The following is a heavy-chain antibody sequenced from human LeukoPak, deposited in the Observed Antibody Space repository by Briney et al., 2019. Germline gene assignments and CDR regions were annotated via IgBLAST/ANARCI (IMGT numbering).Heavy chain of an antibody. CDR1: GFSVSSSY. V-gene: IGHV3-53*01. J-gene: IGHJ4*02. CDR2: IYSGGTT. Sequence: PGGSLRLSCAASGFSVSSSYMSWVRQASGKGLEWVSVIYSGGTTYYADSVEGRFTISRDNSKNTLYLQMNSLRAEDTAVYYCARRAGAYSHPYDYWGQGTLVTVSS. CDR3: ARRAGAYSHPYDY. D-gene: IGHD4/OR15-4a*01.